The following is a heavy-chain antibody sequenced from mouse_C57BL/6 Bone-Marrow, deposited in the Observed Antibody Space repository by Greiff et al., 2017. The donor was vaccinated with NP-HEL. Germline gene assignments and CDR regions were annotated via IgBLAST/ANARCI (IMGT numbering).Heavy chain of an antibody. CDR3: TRADYGSLVSMDY. Sequence: VQRVESGAELVRPGASVTLSCKASGYTFTDYEMHWVKQTPVHGLEWIGAIDPETGGTAYNQKFKGKAILTADKSSSTAYMELHSLTSEDSAVYCCTRADYGSLVSMDYWGQGTSVTVSS. V-gene: IGHV1-15*01. CDR2: IDPETGGT. CDR1: GYTFTDYE. J-gene: IGHJ4*01. D-gene: IGHD1-1*01.